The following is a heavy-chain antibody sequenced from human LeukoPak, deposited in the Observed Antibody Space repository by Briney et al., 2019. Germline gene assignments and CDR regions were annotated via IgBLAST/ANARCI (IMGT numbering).Heavy chain of an antibody. V-gene: IGHV3-23*01. D-gene: IGHD1-26*01. Sequence: GGSLRLSCTVSGFAFSGYAMSWARQAPGKGPEWVSSIGARGDVTYSADSAKGRFTISRDNSKRTLFLQMNSLRAEDTAVYYCAKVHYTASFPGSFPGRNYFDSWGQGSLVTVSS. J-gene: IGHJ4*02. CDR3: AKVHYTASFPGSFPGRNYFDS. CDR2: IGARGDVT. CDR1: GFAFSGYA.